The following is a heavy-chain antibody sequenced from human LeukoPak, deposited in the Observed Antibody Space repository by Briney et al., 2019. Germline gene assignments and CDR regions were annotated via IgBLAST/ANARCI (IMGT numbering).Heavy chain of an antibody. Sequence: SETLSLTCSVSGASISPYYWSWMRRPPGRGLEWIGYIHYSGSTNYNPSLKSRVTISVDTSKNQFSLKLSSVTAADTAVYYCARDTVTMVRGVTWFDPWGQGTLVTVSS. CDR1: GASISPYY. J-gene: IGHJ5*02. D-gene: IGHD3-10*01. V-gene: IGHV4-59*12. CDR2: IHYSGST. CDR3: ARDTVTMVRGVTWFDP.